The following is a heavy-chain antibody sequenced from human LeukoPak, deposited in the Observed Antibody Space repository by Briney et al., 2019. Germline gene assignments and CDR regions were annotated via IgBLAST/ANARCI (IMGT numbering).Heavy chain of an antibody. J-gene: IGHJ3*02. CDR3: AHGGPKKAAAGTWAFDI. V-gene: IGHV2-5*02. D-gene: IGHD6-13*01. CDR2: IYWDDDK. CDR1: GFSLSTSGVG. Sequence: ESGPTLVKPTQTLTLTCTFSGFSLSTSGVGVGWIRQPPGKALEWLALIYWDDDKRYSPSLKSRLTITKDTSKNQVVLTMTNMDPVDTATYYCAHGGPKKAAAGTWAFDIWGQGTMVTVSS.